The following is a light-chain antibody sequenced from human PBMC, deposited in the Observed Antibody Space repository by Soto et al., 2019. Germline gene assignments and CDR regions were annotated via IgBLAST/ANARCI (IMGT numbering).Light chain of an antibody. CDR1: QGIDNY. CDR3: QKYKSVPFT. J-gene: IGKJ3*01. Sequence: DIQMTQSPSSLSASVGDRVTITCRASQGIDNYLAWYQQKPGKVPKLLIYAASTLQSGVPSRFNGSGSGTDLTLTISSLQSEDVVCYCCQKYKSVPFTFGPGTKVDIK. CDR2: AAS. V-gene: IGKV1-27*01.